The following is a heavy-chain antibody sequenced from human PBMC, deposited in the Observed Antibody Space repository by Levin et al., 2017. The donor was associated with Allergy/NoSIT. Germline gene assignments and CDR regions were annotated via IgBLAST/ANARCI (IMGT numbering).Heavy chain of an antibody. CDR3: AKSIAAPDYYYYGMDV. V-gene: IGHV1-8*01. CDR1: GYTFTSYD. Sequence: GESLKISCKASGYTFTSYDINWVRQATGQGLEWMGWMNPNSGNTGYAQKFQGRVTMTRNTSISTAYMELSSLRSEDTAVYYCAKSIAAPDYYYYGMDVWGQGTTVTVSS. CDR2: MNPNSGNT. D-gene: IGHD6-6*01. J-gene: IGHJ6*02.